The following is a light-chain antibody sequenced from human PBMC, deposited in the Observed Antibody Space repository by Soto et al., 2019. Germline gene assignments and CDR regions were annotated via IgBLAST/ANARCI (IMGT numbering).Light chain of an antibody. CDR3: ATWDDSLSGRV. CDR1: SSNVGNHF. V-gene: IGLV1-47*02. Sequence: QSVLTQPPSASGTPGQRVTISCSGSSSNVGNHFVYWYQHLPGTAPRLLIYNSDQRPSRVPDRFSVSKSGASASRAISGLRADDAGDYYCATWDDSLSGRVFGGGTKLTVL. J-gene: IGLJ3*02. CDR2: NSD.